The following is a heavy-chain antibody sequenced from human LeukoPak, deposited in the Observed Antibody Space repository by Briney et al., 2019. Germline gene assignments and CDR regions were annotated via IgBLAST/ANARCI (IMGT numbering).Heavy chain of an antibody. V-gene: IGHV1-2*02. CDR1: GYTFTGYY. CDR2: INPSSGGA. Sequence: ASVKVSCKASGYTFTGYYMHWVRQAPGQGLEWMGWINPSSGGAKYAQNFQGRVIMTTDTSISTAYMELSGLRSDDTAVYYCARSSPPTYYHFYYYMDVWGKGSTVTVSS. CDR3: ARSSPPTYYHFYYYMDV. J-gene: IGHJ6*03. D-gene: IGHD6-13*01.